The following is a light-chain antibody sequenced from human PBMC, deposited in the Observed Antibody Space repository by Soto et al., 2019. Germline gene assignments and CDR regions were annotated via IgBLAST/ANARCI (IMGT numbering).Light chain of an antibody. CDR1: QSVSSN. CDR2: GAS. CDR3: QQYNNWPLT. J-gene: IGKJ1*01. Sequence: EIVVTQSPATLSVSPGERATLSCRASQSVSSNLAWYQQKPGQAPRLLIYGASTRATDIPARFSGSGSGTEFTLTISSLQSGDFAVYYCQQYNNWPLTFGQGTKVEIK. V-gene: IGKV3-15*01.